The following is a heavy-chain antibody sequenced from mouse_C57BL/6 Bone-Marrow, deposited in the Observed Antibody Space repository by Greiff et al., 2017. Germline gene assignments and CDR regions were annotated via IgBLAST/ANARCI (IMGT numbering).Heavy chain of an antibody. J-gene: IGHJ4*01. D-gene: IGHD6-1*01. CDR2: INPNNGGT. Sequence: VQLQQSGPELVKPGASVKISCKASGYTFTDYYMNWVKRSHGKSLEWIGDINPNNGGTSYNQKFKGKATLTVDKSSSTAYMELRSLTSEDSAVYYCAKGVASYYYAMDYWGQGTSVTVSS. CDR1: GYTFTDYY. V-gene: IGHV1-26*01. CDR3: AKGVASYYYAMDY.